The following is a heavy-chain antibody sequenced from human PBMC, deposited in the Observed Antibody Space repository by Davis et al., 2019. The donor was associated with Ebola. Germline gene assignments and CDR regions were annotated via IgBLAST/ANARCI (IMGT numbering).Heavy chain of an antibody. D-gene: IGHD3-3*01. CDR3: ARDYLLTGITIFVRGMDV. CDR1: GGTFSSYA. J-gene: IGHJ6*02. Sequence: SVKVSCKASGGTFSSYAISWVRQAPGQGLEWMGGIIPIFGTASYAQKFQGRVTMTRDTSTSTVYMELSSLRSEDTAVYYCARDYLLTGITIFVRGMDVWGQGTTVTVSS. V-gene: IGHV1-69*05. CDR2: IIPIFGTA.